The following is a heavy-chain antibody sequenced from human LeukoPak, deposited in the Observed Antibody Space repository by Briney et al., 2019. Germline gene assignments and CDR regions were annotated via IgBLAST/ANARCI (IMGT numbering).Heavy chain of an antibody. CDR3: ARGPWYYDFWGGPNPFDI. CDR2: INHSGST. D-gene: IGHD3-3*01. Sequence: SETLSLTCAVYGGSFSGYYWSWIRQPPGKGLEWIGEINHSGSTNYNPSLKSRVTISVDTSKNQFSLKLSSVTAADTAVYYCARGPWYYDFWGGPNPFDIWGQGTMVTVSS. CDR1: GGSFSGYY. J-gene: IGHJ3*02. V-gene: IGHV4-34*01.